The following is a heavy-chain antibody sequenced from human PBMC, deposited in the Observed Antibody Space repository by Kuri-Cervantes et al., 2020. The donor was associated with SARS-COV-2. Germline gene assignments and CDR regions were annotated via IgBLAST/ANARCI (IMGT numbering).Heavy chain of an antibody. CDR3: ARKFGGSSWYWYFDL. J-gene: IGHJ2*01. V-gene: IGHV4-59*01. D-gene: IGHD6-13*01. CDR2: ISYSGST. Sequence: GSLRLPCTGSGGPISSYSWSWTRQPPGKGLEWSEYISYSGSTNYNPSLKSRVTISVDTSKNQFSLKLSSVTAADTAVYYCARKFGGSSWYWYFDLWGRGTLVTVSS. CDR1: GGPISSYS.